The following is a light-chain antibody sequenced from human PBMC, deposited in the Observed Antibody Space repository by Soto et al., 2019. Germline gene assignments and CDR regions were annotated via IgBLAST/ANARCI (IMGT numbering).Light chain of an antibody. CDR2: GAS. CDR3: QQYNNRPYT. J-gene: IGKJ2*01. Sequence: EIVMTQSPATLSVSPGERAALSCRASQSVSSNFAWYQQQPGQAPRLLIYGASTRATGIAARFSGSGSGTEFTPIISSLHSEDFAVYYCQQYNNRPYTFGQGTKLEI. V-gene: IGKV3-15*01. CDR1: QSVSSN.